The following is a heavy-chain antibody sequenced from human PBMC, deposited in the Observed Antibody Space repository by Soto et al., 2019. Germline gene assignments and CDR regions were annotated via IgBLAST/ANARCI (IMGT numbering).Heavy chain of an antibody. CDR2: ISGSGGST. CDR1: GFTFSSYA. D-gene: IGHD4-17*01. Sequence: GGSLRLSCAASGFTFSSYAMSWVRQAPGKGLEWVSAISGSGGSTYYADSVKGRFTSSRDNSKNTLYLQMNSLRAEDTAVYYCANSYGDDGPKGGSPFDYWGQGTLVTVSS. CDR3: ANSYGDDGPKGGSPFDY. V-gene: IGHV3-23*01. J-gene: IGHJ4*02.